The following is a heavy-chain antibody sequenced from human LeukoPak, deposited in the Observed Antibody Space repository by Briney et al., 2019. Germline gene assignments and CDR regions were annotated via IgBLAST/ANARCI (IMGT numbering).Heavy chain of an antibody. D-gene: IGHD3-22*01. Sequence: GGSLRLSCATSGFTVSTTYMTWVRQAPGKGLEWVSVIYGGGNTYYADSVKGRFTISRDNSKNTVYLQMNSLRAEDTAVYYCAKVVTYYYDNDALDIWGQGTMVTVSS. V-gene: IGHV3-53*01. CDR2: IYGGGNT. CDR1: GFTVSTTY. CDR3: AKVVTYYYDNDALDI. J-gene: IGHJ3*02.